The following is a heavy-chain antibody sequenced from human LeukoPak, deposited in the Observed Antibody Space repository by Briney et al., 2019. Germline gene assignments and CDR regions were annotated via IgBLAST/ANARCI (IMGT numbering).Heavy chain of an antibody. J-gene: IGHJ1*01. CDR3: AKVVTVAGTPEYFQH. CDR1: GFTFRSYA. V-gene: IGHV3-23*01. Sequence: GGSLRLSCTASGFTFRSYAMSWVRKAPGKGMEWVSAISGSGGSTYYADSVKGRFTISRDNSKNTLYLQMNSLRAEDTAVYYCAKVVTVAGTPEYFQHWGQGTLVTVSS. CDR2: ISGSGGST. D-gene: IGHD6-19*01.